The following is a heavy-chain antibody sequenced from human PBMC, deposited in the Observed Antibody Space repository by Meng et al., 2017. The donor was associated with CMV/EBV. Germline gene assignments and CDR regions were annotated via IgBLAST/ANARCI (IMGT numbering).Heavy chain of an antibody. V-gene: IGHV3-53*01. D-gene: IGHD1-7*01. CDR1: GFTVSNNY. CDR3: ARDGNYHGV. CDR2: IYSEGTT. J-gene: IGHJ4*02. Sequence: QRVEGGGGLYQPGVSLRLSCAASGFTVSNNYMRWFRQAPGKGLEWVSLIYSEGTTDYADSVKGRFTISRDNSKNTLYLQMNSLRAEDTAVYYCARDGNYHGVWGQGTLVTVSS.